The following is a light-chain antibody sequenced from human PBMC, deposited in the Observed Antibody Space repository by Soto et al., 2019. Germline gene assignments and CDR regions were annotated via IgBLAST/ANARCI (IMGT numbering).Light chain of an antibody. Sequence: DIQMTQSPSTLSASVGDRVTITCRASQTISTWLAWYQQKPGKAPALLIHDASSLQSGVPSRFSGSGSGTEFTLTISSLQPDDFGTYYCQQYNSYSQTCGQGTRVDFK. CDR3: QQYNSYSQT. CDR2: DAS. V-gene: IGKV1-5*01. J-gene: IGKJ1*01. CDR1: QTISTW.